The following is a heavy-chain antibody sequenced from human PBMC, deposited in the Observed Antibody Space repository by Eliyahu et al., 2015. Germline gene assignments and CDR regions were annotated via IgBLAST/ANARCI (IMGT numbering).Heavy chain of an antibody. CDR2: ISTSSIYV. J-gene: IGHJ2*01. CDR1: DFTFXRYT. D-gene: IGHD7-27*01. Sequence: EVQLVESGGGLVKPGGSLRLSCAASDFTFXRYTMNWVRQAPGKGLEWVSSISTSSIYVYYTDSVKGRFITARDXGRKSLHLEMNSLRAEDTAVYYCARSELGMENWYFDLWGRGTLVSVSS. V-gene: IGHV3-21*01. CDR3: ARSELGMENWYFDL.